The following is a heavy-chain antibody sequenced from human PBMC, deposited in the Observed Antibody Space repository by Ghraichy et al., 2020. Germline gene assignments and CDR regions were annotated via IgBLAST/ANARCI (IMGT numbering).Heavy chain of an antibody. Sequence: GGSLRLSCAASGFTVSSNYMSWVRQAPGKGLEWVSVIYSGGSTYYADSVKGRFTISRDNSKNTLYLQMNSLRAEDTAVYYCAREGWYYYGSGSYYHYYGMDVWGQGTTVTVSS. V-gene: IGHV3-53*01. CDR2: IYSGGST. CDR1: GFTVSSNY. CDR3: AREGWYYYGSGSYYHYYGMDV. D-gene: IGHD3-10*01. J-gene: IGHJ6*02.